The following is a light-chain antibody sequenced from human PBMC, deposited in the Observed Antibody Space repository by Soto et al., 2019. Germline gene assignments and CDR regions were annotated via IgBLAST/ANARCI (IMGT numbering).Light chain of an antibody. Sequence: EIVMTQSPATLSVSPGERATLSCRASQSVSSNLAWYQQKPGQAPRLRIYGASTRATGIPARFSGSGSGTEFTLTISSLQSEDSAVYYCQQYKNWLALTFGGGTKVDIK. CDR3: QQYKNWLALT. V-gene: IGKV3-15*01. CDR2: GAS. CDR1: QSVSSN. J-gene: IGKJ4*01.